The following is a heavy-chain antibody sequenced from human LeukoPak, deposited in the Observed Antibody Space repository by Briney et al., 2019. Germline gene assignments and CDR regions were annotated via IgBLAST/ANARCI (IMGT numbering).Heavy chain of an antibody. V-gene: IGHV3-74*01. Sequence: QPGGSLRLSCAASGFTFNRYYMYWIRQAPGKGLVWVSRISDDGRVTLYADFVKGRFTISRDNAKNSLYLQMNSLRAEDTAVYYCARGVERWLQVPFDYWGQGTLVTVSS. CDR2: ISDDGRVT. J-gene: IGHJ4*02. CDR3: ARGVERWLQVPFDY. D-gene: IGHD5-24*01. CDR1: GFTFNRYY.